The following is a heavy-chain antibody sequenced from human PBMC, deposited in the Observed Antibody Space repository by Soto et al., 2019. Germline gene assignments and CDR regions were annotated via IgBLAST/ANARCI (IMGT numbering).Heavy chain of an antibody. CDR3: ARDDIPGIAVATYGMDV. CDR1: GFIFSNFA. Sequence: PGGPLRLSCAASGFIFSNFAMHGARQPPGRGLDGVAVIWYDGSNEYYADSVKGRFTISKDDAKSTLYLQMNSLRAEDTAVYYCARDDIPGIAVATYGMDVWGQGTTVTVSS. J-gene: IGHJ6*02. CDR2: IWYDGSNE. D-gene: IGHD6-19*01. V-gene: IGHV3-33*01.